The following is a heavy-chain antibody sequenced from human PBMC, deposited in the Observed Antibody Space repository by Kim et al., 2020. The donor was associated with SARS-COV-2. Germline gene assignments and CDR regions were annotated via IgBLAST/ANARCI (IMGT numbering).Heavy chain of an antibody. CDR1: GFTFSSYA. CDR2: ISGSGDNT. D-gene: IGHD6-19*01. Sequence: GGSLRLSCAASGFTFSSYAMSWVRQAPGKGLEWVSGISGSGDNTNYADSVKGRFTISRDNSKNTLYLQMNSLRAEDTAVYYCAKDLLREFLYIAVATDYWGQGTLVTVSS. J-gene: IGHJ4*02. V-gene: IGHV3-23*01. CDR3: AKDLLREFLYIAVATDY.